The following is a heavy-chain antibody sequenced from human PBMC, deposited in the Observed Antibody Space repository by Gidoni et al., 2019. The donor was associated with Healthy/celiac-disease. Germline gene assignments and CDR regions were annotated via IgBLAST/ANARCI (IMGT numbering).Heavy chain of an antibody. CDR2: ISWNSGSI. Sequence: EVQLAASGGGLVQPVRSLRLSCAASGFTFDDYAMHWVRQAPGKGLEWVSGISWNSGSIGYADSVKGRFTISRDNAKNSLYLQMNSLRAEDTALYYCAKDSGRYCSSTSCYPFDYWGQGTLVTVSS. D-gene: IGHD2-2*01. V-gene: IGHV3-9*01. CDR3: AKDSGRYCSSTSCYPFDY. CDR1: GFTFDDYA. J-gene: IGHJ4*02.